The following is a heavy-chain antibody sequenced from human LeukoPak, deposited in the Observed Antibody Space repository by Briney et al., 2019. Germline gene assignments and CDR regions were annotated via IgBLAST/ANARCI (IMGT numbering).Heavy chain of an antibody. CDR1: GGSVSSGSYY. D-gene: IGHD6-13*01. J-gene: IGHJ6*02. V-gene: IGHV4-61*01. CDR3: ARDEIAAAGTGYYYYGMDV. CDR2: IYYSGST. Sequence: SETLSLTCTVSGGSVSSGSYYWSWIRQPPGKGLEWIGYIYYSGSTNYNPSLKSRVTISVDTSKNQFSLKLSSVTAADTAVYYCARDEIAAAGTGYYYYGMDVWGQGTTVTVSS.